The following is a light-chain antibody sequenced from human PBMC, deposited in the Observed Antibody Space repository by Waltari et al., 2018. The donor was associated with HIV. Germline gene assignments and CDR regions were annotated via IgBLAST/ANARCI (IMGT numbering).Light chain of an antibody. CDR1: QSINNN. J-gene: IGKJ3*01. CDR3: QQYNNWPGIT. CDR2: GAS. Sequence: EILLTQSPATLSVSPGERATLSCRASQSINNNLARYQQNPGKAPRHLIHGASTGPTGVPARFSGSGSGTEFTLTISSLQSEDFAVYYCQQYNNWPGITFGPGTKVDIK. V-gene: IGKV3-15*01.